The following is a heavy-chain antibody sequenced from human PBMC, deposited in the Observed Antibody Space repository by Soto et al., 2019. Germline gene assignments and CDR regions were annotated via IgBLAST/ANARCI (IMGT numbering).Heavy chain of an antibody. D-gene: IGHD2-21*02. CDR2: IYYSGST. V-gene: IGHV4-39*01. J-gene: IGHJ5*02. CDR1: GGSISSSSYF. CDR3: ARHPSDFWFDP. Sequence: QLQLQESGPGLVKPSETLSLTCTVSGGSISSSSYFWGWIRQPPGKGLEWIGSIYYSGSTYYNPSLKRRVPVSVDTSMTQFSLKLSSVTAADTAVYYCARHPSDFWFDPWGQGTLVTVSS.